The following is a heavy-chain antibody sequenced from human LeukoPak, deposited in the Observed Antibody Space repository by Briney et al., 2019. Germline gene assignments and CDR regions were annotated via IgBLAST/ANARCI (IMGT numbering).Heavy chain of an antibody. CDR2: IKSKTVGGTT. V-gene: IGHV3-15*01. Sequence: PGGSLRLSCAASGFTFSNAWMSWVRQAPGKGLEWVGRIKSKTVGGTTDYAAPVKGRFTISRDDSENTLFLQMNSLKTEDTAVYYCTTDGLMVRGVMHNDWGQGTLVTVSS. D-gene: IGHD3-10*01. J-gene: IGHJ4*02. CDR1: GFTFSNAW. CDR3: TTDGLMVRGVMHND.